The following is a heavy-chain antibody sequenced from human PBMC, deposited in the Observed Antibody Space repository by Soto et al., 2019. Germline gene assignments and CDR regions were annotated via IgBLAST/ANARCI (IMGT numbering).Heavy chain of an antibody. CDR2: ISGDGGSK. J-gene: IGHJ5*02. V-gene: IGHV3-23*01. CDR3: ARVCLDYDILTGYPVGGNWFDP. CDR1: GFTFSSYA. Sequence: GSLRLSCAASGFTFSSYAMSWVRQAPGKGLEWVSAISGDGGSKYYADSVKGRFTISRDNSKNTLYLQMNSLRAEDTAVYYCARVCLDYDILTGYPVGGNWFDPWGQGTLVTVSS. D-gene: IGHD3-9*01.